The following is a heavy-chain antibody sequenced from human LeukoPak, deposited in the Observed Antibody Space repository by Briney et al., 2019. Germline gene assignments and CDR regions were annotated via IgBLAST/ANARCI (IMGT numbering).Heavy chain of an antibody. D-gene: IGHD6-19*01. CDR1: GYTFTEYG. Sequence: ASVKVSCKASGYTFTEYGISWLRQAPGQGLEWMGWISVYSGNTDYARKLQGRLTMTIDTSTSTAYVELRSLRSDDTAVYYCTRGGIAMAGTCAFDIWGQGTMVTVSS. CDR3: TRGGIAMAGTCAFDI. J-gene: IGHJ3*02. V-gene: IGHV1-18*01. CDR2: ISVYSGNT.